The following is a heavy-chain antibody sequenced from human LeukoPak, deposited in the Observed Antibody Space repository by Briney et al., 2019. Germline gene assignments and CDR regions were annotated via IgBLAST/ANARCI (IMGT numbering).Heavy chain of an antibody. V-gene: IGHV3-23*01. CDR2: ISGSGGST. J-gene: IGHJ4*02. Sequence: SGGSLRLSCAASGFTFSSYAMSWVRQAPGKGLEWVSAISGSGGSTYYADSVKGRFTISRDNSKNTLYLQMNSLRAEDTAVYYCAKDPDPLTQFDYWGRGTLVTVSS. CDR1: GFTFSSYA. CDR3: AKDPDPLTQFDY.